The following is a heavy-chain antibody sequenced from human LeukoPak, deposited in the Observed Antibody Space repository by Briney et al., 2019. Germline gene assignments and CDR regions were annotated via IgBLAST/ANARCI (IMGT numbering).Heavy chain of an antibody. CDR2: IYYSGST. CDR1: GGSISSSSYY. Sequence: SETLSLTCTVSGGSISSSSYYWGWIRQPPGKGLEWIGSIYYSGSTYYNPSLKSRVTISVDTSKNQFSQKLSSVTAADTAVYYCARHYGYYDILTGYYLNWFDPWGQGTLVTVSS. J-gene: IGHJ5*02. V-gene: IGHV4-39*01. D-gene: IGHD3-9*01. CDR3: ARHYGYYDILTGYYLNWFDP.